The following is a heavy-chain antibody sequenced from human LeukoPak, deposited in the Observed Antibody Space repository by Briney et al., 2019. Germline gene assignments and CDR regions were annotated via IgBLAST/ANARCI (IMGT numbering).Heavy chain of an antibody. CDR3: ARGRSGSYYNFDY. Sequence: SETLSLTCTVSGGSISSYFWSWIRQPPGKGLEWIGYIYYSGSTNYNPSLKSRVTISVDTSKNQFSLKLSSVTAADTAAYYCARGRSGSYYNFDYWGQGTLVTVSS. V-gene: IGHV4-59*08. J-gene: IGHJ4*02. CDR2: IYYSGST. CDR1: GGSISSYF. D-gene: IGHD3-10*01.